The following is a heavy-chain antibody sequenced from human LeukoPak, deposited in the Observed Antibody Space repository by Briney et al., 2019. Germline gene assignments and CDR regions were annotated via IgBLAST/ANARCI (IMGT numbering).Heavy chain of an antibody. J-gene: IGHJ4*02. Sequence: ASVKVSCKASGYTFTGHYMHWVRQAPGQGLERMGWINPNSGGTKYAQKFQDRVTMTRDTSISTAYMELSRLRSDDTAVYYCARGVDTDYFDYWGQGTLVTVSS. CDR2: INPNSGGT. CDR1: GYTFTGHY. V-gene: IGHV1-2*02. D-gene: IGHD2-2*02. CDR3: ARGVDTDYFDY.